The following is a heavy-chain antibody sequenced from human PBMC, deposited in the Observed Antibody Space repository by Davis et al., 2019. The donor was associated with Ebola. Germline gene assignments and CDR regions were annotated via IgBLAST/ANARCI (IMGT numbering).Heavy chain of an antibody. CDR3: ARTCIVGTTTTASDI. CDR1: GYSFKNYA. J-gene: IGHJ3*02. Sequence: AASVKVSCKASGYSFKNYAISWVRQAPGQGLEWMGWISAYNGNTAYAQILQGRVTMTTDTSTGTAYMELRSLRSDDTAVYFCARTCIVGTTTTASDIWGQGTMVTVSS. D-gene: IGHD1-26*01. V-gene: IGHV1-18*01. CDR2: ISAYNGNT.